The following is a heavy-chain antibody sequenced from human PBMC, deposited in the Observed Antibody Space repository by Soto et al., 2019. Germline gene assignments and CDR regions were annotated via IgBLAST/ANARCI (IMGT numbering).Heavy chain of an antibody. CDR3: ARGMNIRGYCSGGSCYSRGLYYYYMDV. D-gene: IGHD2-15*01. J-gene: IGHJ6*03. CDR1: GGSFSGYY. Sequence: SETLSLTCAVYGGSFSGYYWSWIRQPPGKGLEWIGEINHSGSTNYNPSLKSRVTISVDTSKNQFSLKLSSVTAADTAVYYCARGMNIRGYCSGGSCYSRGLYYYYMDVWGKGTTVTVSS. V-gene: IGHV4-34*01. CDR2: INHSGST.